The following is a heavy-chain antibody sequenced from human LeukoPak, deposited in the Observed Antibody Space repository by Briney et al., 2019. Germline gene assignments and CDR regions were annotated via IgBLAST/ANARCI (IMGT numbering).Heavy chain of an antibody. Sequence: GGSLRLSCAASGFTFSSYAMHWVRQAPGKGLEWVAVISYDGSNKYYADSVKGRFTISRDNSKNTLYLQMNSLRAEDMALYYCAEDIGDYYDSSGYIDYWGQGTLVTVSS. CDR2: ISYDGSNK. D-gene: IGHD3-22*01. CDR3: AEDIGDYYDSSGYIDY. CDR1: GFTFSSYA. J-gene: IGHJ4*02. V-gene: IGHV3-30-3*02.